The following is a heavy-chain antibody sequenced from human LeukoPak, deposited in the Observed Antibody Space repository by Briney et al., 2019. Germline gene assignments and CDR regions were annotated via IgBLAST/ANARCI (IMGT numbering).Heavy chain of an antibody. CDR2: IWYDGSDK. CDR1: GFTFSDYG. CDR3: LKGWVTSVWPPREDGFDI. V-gene: IGHV3-33*08. D-gene: IGHD6-19*01. J-gene: IGHJ3*02. Sequence: QSGGSLRLSCAGSGFTFSDYGMHWVRQAPGKGLEWVANIWYDGSDKYYADSVKGRFTISRDNSKNTLYLQMNSLRAEDTAVYYCLKGWVTSVWPPREDGFDIWGQGTVVTVSS.